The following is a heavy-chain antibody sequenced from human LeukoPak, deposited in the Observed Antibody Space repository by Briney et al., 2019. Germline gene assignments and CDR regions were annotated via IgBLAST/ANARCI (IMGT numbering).Heavy chain of an antibody. V-gene: IGHV3-64*01. D-gene: IGHD3-22*01. Sequence: GGSLRLPCAASGFTFSSYAMHWVRQAPGKGLEYVSAISSNGGSTYYANSVKGRFTISRDNSKNTLYLQMNSLRAEDTAVYYCARDHWDYYDSSGYYPPYYYGMDVWGQGTTVTVSS. CDR3: ARDHWDYYDSSGYYPPYYYGMDV. CDR1: GFTFSSYA. J-gene: IGHJ6*02. CDR2: ISSNGGST.